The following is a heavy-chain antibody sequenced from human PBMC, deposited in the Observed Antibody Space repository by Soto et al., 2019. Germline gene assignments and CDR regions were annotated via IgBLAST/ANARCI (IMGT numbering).Heavy chain of an antibody. CDR1: GSTFRDYY. D-gene: IGHD1-1*01. J-gene: IGHJ4*02. Sequence: GGSLRLSCAASGSTFRDYYMSWIRQSPGKGLEWLSYITSSSSYTHYADSVKGRFTISRDNAKNSLYLQMNSLRAEDTAVYYCTGGQDNLAVNFDYWGQGTPVTVSS. CDR3: TGGQDNLAVNFDY. CDR2: ITSSSSYT. V-gene: IGHV3-11*03.